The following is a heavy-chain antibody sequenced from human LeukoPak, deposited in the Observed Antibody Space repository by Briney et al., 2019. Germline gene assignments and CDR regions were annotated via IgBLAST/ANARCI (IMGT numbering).Heavy chain of an antibody. J-gene: IGHJ4*02. CDR2: IWHDGSDK. V-gene: IGHV3-33*01. Sequence: GGSLRLSCVASGFTFSDYGMHWVRQTPGKGLEWVALIWHDGSDKKYADSVKGRFTISRDDSKNTLYLQMNSLKTEDTAVYYCTTGKSLYSSGSDYWGQGTLVTVSS. CDR1: GFTFSDYG. CDR3: TTGKSLYSSGSDY. D-gene: IGHD6-19*01.